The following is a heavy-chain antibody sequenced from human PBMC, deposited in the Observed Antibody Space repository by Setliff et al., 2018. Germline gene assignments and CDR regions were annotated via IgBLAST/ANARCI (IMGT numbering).Heavy chain of an antibody. J-gene: IGHJ4*02. V-gene: IGHV4-39*02. CDR2: IINSGST. Sequence: SETLSLTCTVSGGSFTGTTYYWGWIRQSPGKGLEWIGTIINSGSTYYNPSLKSRVTMSVDTSKSQLSLKLSSVTAADTAVYYCAREAGTIWGQGTLVTVSS. D-gene: IGHD1-1*01. CDR3: AREAGTI. CDR1: GGSFTGTTYY.